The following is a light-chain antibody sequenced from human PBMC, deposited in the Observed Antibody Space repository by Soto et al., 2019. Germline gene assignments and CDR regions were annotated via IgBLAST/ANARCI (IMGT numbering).Light chain of an antibody. CDR2: EVS. CDR3: NSYTTNSTFV. J-gene: IGLJ1*01. Sequence: QPVLTQPASVSGSPGQSITISCTGTSSDVGGYNYVSWYQQHPGKAPKLMMYEVSNRPSGVSNRLSGSRSGNTASLTISGLQSEDEAEYYCNSYTTNSTFVFGTGTKLTVL. CDR1: SSDVGGYNY. V-gene: IGLV2-14*01.